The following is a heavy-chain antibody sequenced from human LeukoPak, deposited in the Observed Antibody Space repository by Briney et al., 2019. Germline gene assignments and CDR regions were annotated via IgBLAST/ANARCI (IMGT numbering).Heavy chain of an antibody. V-gene: IGHV1-46*01. J-gene: IGHJ5*02. CDR2: INPSGGST. Sequence: ASVKVSCKASGYTFSSYFMHWVRQAPGQGLEWMGIINPSGGSTSYAQKFQGRVTMTRDTSTSTVYMELSSLRSEDTALYYCARDPTYYDFWSGPRAGWFDPWGQGTLVTVSS. CDR3: ARDPTYYDFWSGPRAGWFDP. CDR1: GYTFSSYF. D-gene: IGHD3-3*01.